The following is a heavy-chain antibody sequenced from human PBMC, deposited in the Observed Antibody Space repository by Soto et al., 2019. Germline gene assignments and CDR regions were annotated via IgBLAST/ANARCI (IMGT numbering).Heavy chain of an antibody. V-gene: IGHV3-53*01. CDR2: IYSGGST. CDR1: GFTVSSNY. Sequence: GGSLRLSCAASGFTVSSNYMSWVRQAPGKGLEWVSVIYSGGSTYYADSVKGRFTISRDNSKNTLYLQMNSLRAEDTAVYYCARLTVVTPSAFDIWGQGTMVTVSS. J-gene: IGHJ3*02. CDR3: ARLTVVTPSAFDI. D-gene: IGHD2-21*02.